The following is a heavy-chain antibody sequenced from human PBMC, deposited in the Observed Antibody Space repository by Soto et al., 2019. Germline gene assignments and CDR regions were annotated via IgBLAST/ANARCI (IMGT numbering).Heavy chain of an antibody. V-gene: IGHV6-1*01. CDR1: GDSVSSNSAA. D-gene: IGHD6-6*01. J-gene: IGHJ6*02. CDR2: TYYRSKWYN. CDR3: ARDPIAARSPYYYYGMDV. Sequence: PSQTLSLTCAISGDSVSSNSAAWNWIRQSPSRGLEWLGRTYYRSKWYNDYAVSVKSRITINPDTSKNQFSLQLNSVTPEDTAVYYCARDPIAARSPYYYYGMDVWGQGTTVTDSS.